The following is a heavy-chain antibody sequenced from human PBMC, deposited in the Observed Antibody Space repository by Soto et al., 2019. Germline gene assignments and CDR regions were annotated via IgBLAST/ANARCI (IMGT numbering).Heavy chain of an antibody. CDR3: ARTPVVSGWYPHYYGMDV. CDR1: GYTFTSYG. V-gene: IGHV1-18*01. Sequence: QVPLVQSGAEVKKPGASVKVSCKASGYTFTSYGISWVRQAPGQGLEWMGWISAYIGNTNYAQKLQGRVTMTTDTSTSTAYMELRSLRSDDTAVYYCARTPVVSGWYPHYYGMDVWGQGTTVTVSS. D-gene: IGHD6-19*01. J-gene: IGHJ6*02. CDR2: ISAYIGNT.